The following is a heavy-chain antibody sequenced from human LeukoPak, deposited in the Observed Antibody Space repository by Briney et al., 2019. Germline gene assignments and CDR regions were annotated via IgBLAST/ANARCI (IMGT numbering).Heavy chain of an antibody. D-gene: IGHD2-15*01. J-gene: IGHJ5*02. CDR1: GGSISSSSYY. CDR2: IYYSGIT. V-gene: IGHV4-39*01. CDR3: ARRGRYCSGGSCFIGLFDP. Sequence: SETLSLTCTVSGGSISSSSYYWGWIRQPPGKGLEWIGSIYYSGITYYSPSLKSRVTISVDTSKNQFSLKLSSVTAADTAVYYCARRGRYCSGGSCFIGLFDPWGQGTLVTVSS.